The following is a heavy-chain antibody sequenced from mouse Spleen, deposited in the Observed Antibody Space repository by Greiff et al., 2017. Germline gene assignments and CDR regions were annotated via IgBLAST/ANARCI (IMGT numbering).Heavy chain of an antibody. D-gene: IGHD1-1*02. CDR1: GFAFSSYD. CDR3: ARLGGNYFDY. CDR2: ISSGGGST. J-gene: IGHJ2*01. V-gene: IGHV5-12-1*01. Sequence: EVKLVESGGGLVKPGGSLKLSCAASGFAFSSYDMSWVRQTPEKRLEWVAYISSGGGSTYYPDTVKGRFTISRDNAKNTLYLQMSSLKSEDTAMYYCARLGGNYFDYWGQGTTLTVSS.